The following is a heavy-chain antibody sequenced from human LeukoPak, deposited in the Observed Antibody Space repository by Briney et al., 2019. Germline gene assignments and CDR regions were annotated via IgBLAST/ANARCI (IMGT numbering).Heavy chain of an antibody. CDR2: INPNSGGT. J-gene: IGHJ4*02. CDR1: GYTFTGYY. V-gene: IGHV1-2*02. D-gene: IGHD6-13*01. Sequence: ASVKVSCKASGYTFTGYYMHWVRQAPGQGLEWMGWINPNSGGTNYAQKFQGRVTMTRDTSISTAYMELSSLRAEDTALYYCARTSKQQLVLRYFDYWGQGTLVTVSS. CDR3: ARTSKQQLVLRYFDY.